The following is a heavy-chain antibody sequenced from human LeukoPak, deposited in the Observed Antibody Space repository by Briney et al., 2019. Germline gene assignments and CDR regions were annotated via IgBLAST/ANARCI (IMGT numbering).Heavy chain of an antibody. V-gene: IGHV1-2*06. D-gene: IGHD2-8*01. J-gene: IGHJ4*02. CDR3: ARDRRDIVLMPFDY. Sequence: ASVKVSCKASGYTFTGYYMHWVRQAPGQGLEWMGRINPSSGGTNYAQKFQGRVTMTRDTSISTAYMELSRLRSDDTAVYYCARDRRDIVLMPFDYWGQGTLVTVSS. CDR2: INPSSGGT. CDR1: GYTFTGYY.